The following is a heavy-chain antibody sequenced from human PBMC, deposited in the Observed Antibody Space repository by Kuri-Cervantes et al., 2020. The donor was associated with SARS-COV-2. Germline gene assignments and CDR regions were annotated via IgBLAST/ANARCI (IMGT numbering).Heavy chain of an antibody. Sequence: GSLRLSCTVSGDSISSGGYYWGWIRQPPGRSLEWIGSIYYSGSTYYNPSLKSRVTISVDTSKNQFSLKLSSVTAADTAVYYCARAPRGRYSGSFFDYWGQGTLVTVSS. CDR2: IYYSGST. D-gene: IGHD1-26*01. V-gene: IGHV4-39*07. J-gene: IGHJ4*02. CDR3: ARAPRGRYSGSFFDY. CDR1: GDSISSGGYY.